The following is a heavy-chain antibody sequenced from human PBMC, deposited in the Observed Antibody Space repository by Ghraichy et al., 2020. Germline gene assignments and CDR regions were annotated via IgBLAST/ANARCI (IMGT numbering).Heavy chain of an antibody. D-gene: IGHD3-9*01. CDR3: ARHTLYYDVLGGAFDI. CDR2: ISYSGET. Sequence: SQTLSLTCTVSGGSISSGKYYWGWLRQPPGKGLEWIGSISYSGETFYSPSLKSRLTISADTSKTQFSLELTSVTAADTAVYYCARHTLYYDVLGGAFDIWGQGTLVTVSS. CDR1: GGSISSGKYY. V-gene: IGHV4-39*01. J-gene: IGHJ3*02.